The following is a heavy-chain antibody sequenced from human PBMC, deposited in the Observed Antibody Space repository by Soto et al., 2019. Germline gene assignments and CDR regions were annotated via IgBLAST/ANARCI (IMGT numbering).Heavy chain of an antibody. D-gene: IGHD3-22*01. J-gene: IGHJ5*02. CDR1: GASISTHY. CDR2: IYYSGST. V-gene: IGHV4-59*06. CDR3: ASIYDSSGYYYGNNWFDP. Sequence: SETLSLTCTVSGASISTHYWSWIRQSPRKGLKWIGYIYYSGSTYYNPSLKSRVTISVDTSKNQFSLKLSSVTAADTAVYYCASIYDSSGYYYGNNWFDPWGQGTLVTVSS.